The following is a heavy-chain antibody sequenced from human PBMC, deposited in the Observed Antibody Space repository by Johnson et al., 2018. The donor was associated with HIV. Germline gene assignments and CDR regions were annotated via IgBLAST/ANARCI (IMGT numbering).Heavy chain of an antibody. J-gene: IGHJ3*02. V-gene: IGHV3-NL1*01. CDR1: GFTFSSYA. D-gene: IGHD6-19*01. CDR2: IRGSGSNT. Sequence: QVQLVESGGGVVQPGRSLRLSCAASGFTFSSYAMHWVRQAPGKGLEWVSIIRGSGSNTYYADSVKGRFTISRDNSKNTLYLQMNSMKTEDTAVYYCTTATNRLWSSSGWTGFWAFDIWGQGTMVTVSS. CDR3: TTATNRLWSSSGWTGFWAFDI.